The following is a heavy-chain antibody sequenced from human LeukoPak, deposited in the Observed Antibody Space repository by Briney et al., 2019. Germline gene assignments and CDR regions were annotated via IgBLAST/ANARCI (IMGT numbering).Heavy chain of an antibody. CDR1: GGSFSGYY. D-gene: IGHD3-3*01. CDR3: AAEFSAYDPFDS. V-gene: IGHV4-34*01. J-gene: IGHJ4*02. CDR2: FNPSGNT. Sequence: SETLSLTCAVYGGSFSGYYWNWIRQPPGKGLEWIGTFNPSGNTYYNPSLKSRITISVDTSKNQFSLKLSSVTAADTAVYYCAAEFSAYDPFDSWGQGTLVTVSS.